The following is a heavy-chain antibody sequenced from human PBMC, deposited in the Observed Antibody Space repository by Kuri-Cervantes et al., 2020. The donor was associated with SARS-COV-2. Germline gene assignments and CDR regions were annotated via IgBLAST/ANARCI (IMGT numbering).Heavy chain of an antibody. V-gene: IGHV3-53*01. J-gene: IGHJ4*02. CDR1: GFTFSSYS. D-gene: IGHD5-24*01. Sequence: GGSLRLSCAASGFTFSSYSMNWVRQAPGKGLEWVSVIYSGGGTYYADSVKGRFTISRDNSKNTLYFQMNSLRAEDTAVYYCAGSRRDAYTFDFWGQGTLVTVSS. CDR3: AGSRRDAYTFDF. CDR2: IYSGGGT.